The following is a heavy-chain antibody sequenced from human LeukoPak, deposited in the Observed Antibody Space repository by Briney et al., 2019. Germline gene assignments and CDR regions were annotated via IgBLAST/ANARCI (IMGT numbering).Heavy chain of an antibody. CDR3: ARDPVTTVTTSAFDI. D-gene: IGHD4-17*01. CDR1: GFTFRSYW. CDR2: INSDGSST. V-gene: IGHV3-74*01. Sequence: PGGSLRLSCAASGFTFRSYWVHWVRQTPGRGLVWVSRINSDGSSTSYADSVKGRFTISRDNAKNTLYLQMNSLRAEDTAVYYCARDPVTTVTTSAFDIWGQGTMVTVSS. J-gene: IGHJ3*02.